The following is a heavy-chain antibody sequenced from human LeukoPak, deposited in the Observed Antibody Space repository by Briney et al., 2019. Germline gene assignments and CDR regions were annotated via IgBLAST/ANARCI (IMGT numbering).Heavy chain of an antibody. Sequence: VASVKVSCKASGYTFTGYYMHWVRQAPGQGLEWMGWINPNSGGTNYAQKFQGRVTMTRDTSISTAYMELSRLRSDDTAVYYRARAPSDFYSGSFDYWGQGTLVTVSS. D-gene: IGHD1-26*01. J-gene: IGHJ4*02. CDR3: ARAPSDFYSGSFDY. CDR1: GYTFTGYY. CDR2: INPNSGGT. V-gene: IGHV1-2*02.